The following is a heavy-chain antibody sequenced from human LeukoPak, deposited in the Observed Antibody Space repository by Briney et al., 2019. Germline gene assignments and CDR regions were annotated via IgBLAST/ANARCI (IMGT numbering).Heavy chain of an antibody. Sequence: PSETLSLTCTVSGGSISSSSHYWGWIRQPPGKGLEWIGSISNSGSTYYNPSLKSRVTISVDTSNNQFSLKLSSVTAADTAVYYCAGLLGYCSSTSCLYFDYWGQGTLVTVSS. J-gene: IGHJ4*02. D-gene: IGHD2-2*01. CDR1: GGSISSSSHY. CDR3: AGLLGYCSSTSCLYFDY. V-gene: IGHV4-39*07. CDR2: ISNSGST.